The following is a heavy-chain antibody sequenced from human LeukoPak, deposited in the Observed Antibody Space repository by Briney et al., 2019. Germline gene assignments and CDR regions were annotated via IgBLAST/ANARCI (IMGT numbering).Heavy chain of an antibody. Sequence: SETLSLTCAVYGGSFSGYYWSWIRQPPGKGLEWIGEINHSGSTNYNPSLKSRVTISVDTSKNQFSLKLSSVTAADTAVYYCAREGEAAAGTGTDFWGQGTLVTVSS. CDR3: AREGEAAAGTGTDF. CDR1: GGSFSGYY. V-gene: IGHV4-34*01. CDR2: INHSGST. J-gene: IGHJ4*02. D-gene: IGHD6-13*01.